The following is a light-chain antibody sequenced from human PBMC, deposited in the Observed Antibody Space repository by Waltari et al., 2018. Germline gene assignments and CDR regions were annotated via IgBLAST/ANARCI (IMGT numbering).Light chain of an antibody. V-gene: IGLV3-19*01. CDR2: GKN. CDR1: SLRSYY. J-gene: IGLJ2*01. Sequence: SSELTQDPAVSVALGQTVRITCQGDSLRSYYASWYQQKPGQAPVLGIYGKNNRPSGIPNRFSGSSSEKTASLTIAGAQAEEEADYYCNSRDSSGNVVFGGGTKLTVL. CDR3: NSRDSSGNVV.